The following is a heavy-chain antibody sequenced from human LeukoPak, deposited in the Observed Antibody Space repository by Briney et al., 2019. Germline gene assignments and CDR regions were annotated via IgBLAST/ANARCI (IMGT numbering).Heavy chain of an antibody. CDR3: ARASMITFGGVIVYFDY. J-gene: IGHJ4*02. D-gene: IGHD3-16*02. V-gene: IGHV4-30-4*01. CDR1: GGSISSGDYY. CDR2: IYYSGST. Sequence: PSETLSLTCTVPGGSISSGDYYWSWIRQPPGKGLEWIGYIYYSGSTYYNPSLKSRVTISVDTSKNQFSLKLSSVTAADTAVYYCARASMITFGGVIVYFDYWGQGTLVTVSS.